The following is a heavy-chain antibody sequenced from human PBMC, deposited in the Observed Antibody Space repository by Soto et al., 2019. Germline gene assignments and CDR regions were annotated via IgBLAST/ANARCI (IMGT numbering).Heavy chain of an antibody. D-gene: IGHD3-10*01. V-gene: IGHV3-74*01. Sequence: PGGSLRLSCAASGFTFSSYWMHWVRQAPGKGLVWVSRINSDGSSTSYADSVKGRFTISRDNAKNTLYLQMNSLRAEDTAVYYCARDDGFGEPPPLGGYWGQGTLVTVSS. J-gene: IGHJ4*02. CDR2: INSDGSST. CDR1: GFTFSSYW. CDR3: ARDDGFGEPPPLGGY.